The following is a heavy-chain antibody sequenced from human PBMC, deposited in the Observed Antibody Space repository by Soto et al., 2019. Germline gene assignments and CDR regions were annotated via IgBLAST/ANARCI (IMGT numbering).Heavy chain of an antibody. J-gene: IGHJ6*03. V-gene: IGHV3-23*01. Sequence: GSLRLSCAASGFTFSSYAMSWVRQAPGKGLEWVSAISGSGGSTYYADSVKGRFTISRDNSKNTLYLQMNSLRAEDTAVYYCATSPTIFGVVIRNEYYYYMDVWGKGTTVTV. CDR3: ATSPTIFGVVIRNEYYYYMDV. CDR1: GFTFSSYA. D-gene: IGHD3-3*01. CDR2: ISGSGGST.